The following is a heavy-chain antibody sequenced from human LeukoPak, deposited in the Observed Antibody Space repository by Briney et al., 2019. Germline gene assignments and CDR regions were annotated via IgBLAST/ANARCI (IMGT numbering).Heavy chain of an antibody. Sequence: SETLSLTCTVSGGSISSSTHYWGWIRQPPGKGLEYIATIYYSGSTYYNPSLKSRVTISVDASKSQLSLKLSSVTAADTAVYYCARAWYSSGPFDYWGQGTLVTVSS. CDR2: IYYSGST. J-gene: IGHJ4*02. CDR3: ARAWYSSGPFDY. CDR1: GGSISSSTHY. V-gene: IGHV4-39*01. D-gene: IGHD6-19*01.